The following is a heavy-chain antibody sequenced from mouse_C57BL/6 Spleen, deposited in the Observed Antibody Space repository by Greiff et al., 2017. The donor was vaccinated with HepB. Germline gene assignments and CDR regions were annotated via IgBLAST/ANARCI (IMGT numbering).Heavy chain of an antibody. Sequence: EVKLVEPGGGLVKPGGSLKLSCAASGFTFSSYAMSWVRQTPEKRLEWVATISDGGSYTYYPDNVKGRFTISRDNAKNNLYLQMSHLKSEDTAMYYCARDSAPSTGAMDYWGQGTSVTVSS. CDR1: GFTFSSYA. D-gene: IGHD1-1*01. V-gene: IGHV5-4*01. J-gene: IGHJ4*01. CDR3: ARDSAPSTGAMDY. CDR2: ISDGGSYT.